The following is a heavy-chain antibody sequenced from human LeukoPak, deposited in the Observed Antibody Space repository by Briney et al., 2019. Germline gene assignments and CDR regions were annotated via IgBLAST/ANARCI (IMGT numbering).Heavy chain of an antibody. V-gene: IGHV3-23*01. D-gene: IGHD3-16*01. J-gene: IGHJ4*02. CDR1: GFAFGSEA. CDR2: ISPGGGTT. Sequence: PGGSLRLSCGVSGFAFGSEAMSWVRQSPARGLEWVASISPGGGTTYYADSVKGRFTISRVNPRNTLYLEMKSLRVEDTAIYYCVKDLDDYISNRGYWGQGTLVTVSS. CDR3: VKDLDDYISNRGY.